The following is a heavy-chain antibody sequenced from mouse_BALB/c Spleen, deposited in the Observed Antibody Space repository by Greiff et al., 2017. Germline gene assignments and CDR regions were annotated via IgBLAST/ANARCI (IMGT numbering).Heavy chain of an antibody. Sequence: VQLKQSGPELVKPGASVKMSCKASGYKFTSYVMHWVKQKPGQGLEWIGYINPYNDGTKYNEKFKGKATLTSDKSSSTAYMELSSLTSEDSAVYYCARCGSSYEDWYFDVWGAGTTVTVSS. CDR2: INPYNDGT. CDR1: GYKFTSYV. J-gene: IGHJ1*01. D-gene: IGHD1-1*01. V-gene: IGHV1-14*01. CDR3: ARCGSSYEDWYFDV.